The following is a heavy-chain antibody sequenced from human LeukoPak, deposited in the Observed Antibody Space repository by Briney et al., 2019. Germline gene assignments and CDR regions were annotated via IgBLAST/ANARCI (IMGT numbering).Heavy chain of an antibody. J-gene: IGHJ4*02. D-gene: IGHD3-16*01. Sequence: SQTLSLTCTVSGGSISSGSYYWSWIRQPAGKGLEWIGRIYTSGGTDYNPSLKSRVNMSIDTSKNQFSLKVNSVTAADTAVYYCTRGDNFWGQGTLVTVSS. V-gene: IGHV4-61*02. CDR2: IYTSGGT. CDR1: GGSISSGSYY. CDR3: TRGDNF.